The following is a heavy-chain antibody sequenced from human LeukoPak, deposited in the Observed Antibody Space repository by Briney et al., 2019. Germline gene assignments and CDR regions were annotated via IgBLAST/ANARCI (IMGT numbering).Heavy chain of an antibody. Sequence: GGSLRLSCAASGFTFSSYGMHWVRQAPGKGLEWVAFIRYDGSNKYYADSVKGRFTISRDNSKNTLYLQMNSLRAEDTAVYYCAKDGVAARETSAFDYWGQGTLVTVSS. CDR1: GFTFSSYG. CDR3: AKDGVAARETSAFDY. CDR2: IRYDGSNK. J-gene: IGHJ4*02. V-gene: IGHV3-30*02. D-gene: IGHD6-6*01.